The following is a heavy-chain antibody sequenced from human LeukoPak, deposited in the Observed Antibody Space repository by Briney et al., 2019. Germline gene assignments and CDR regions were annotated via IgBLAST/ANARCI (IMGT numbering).Heavy chain of an antibody. CDR1: GGSISSYY. D-gene: IGHD3-22*01. V-gene: IGHV4-59*01. Sequence: SETLSLTCTVSGGSISSYYWSWIRQPPGKGLEWIGYIYYSGSTNYNPSLKSRVTISVDTSKNQFSLKLSSVTAADTAVYYCARGLRDYYDSSGYEGYYMDVWGKGTTVTISS. J-gene: IGHJ6*03. CDR2: IYYSGST. CDR3: ARGLRDYYDSSGYEGYYMDV.